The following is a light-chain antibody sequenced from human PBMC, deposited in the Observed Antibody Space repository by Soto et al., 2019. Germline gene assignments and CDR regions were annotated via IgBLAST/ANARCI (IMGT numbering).Light chain of an antibody. V-gene: IGKV1-39*01. J-gene: IGKJ1*01. CDR1: QSISTY. CDR3: QQSNSAPPWT. CDR2: AAS. Sequence: DIQMTQSPLSLSASVGDRVTISCRASQSISTYLNWYQQKPGKAPRLLIYAASSVQTGVPPRFSGSGSGTDFTLTISSLRPEDIATYFCQQSNSAPPWTFGQGTKVDIK.